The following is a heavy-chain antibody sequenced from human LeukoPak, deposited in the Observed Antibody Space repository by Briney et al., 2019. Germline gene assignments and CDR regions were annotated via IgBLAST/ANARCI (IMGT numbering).Heavy chain of an antibody. J-gene: IGHJ4*02. CDR3: AREDGYGDSSQDY. CDR2: INPNSGGT. V-gene: IGHV1-2*02. Sequence: GASVKVSCKASGYTFTSYDINWVRQAPGQGLEWMGWINPNSGGTNYAQKFQGRVTMTRDTSISTAYMELSRLRSDDTAVYYCAREDGYGDSSQDYWGQGTLVTVSS. CDR1: GYTFTSYD. D-gene: IGHD3-22*01.